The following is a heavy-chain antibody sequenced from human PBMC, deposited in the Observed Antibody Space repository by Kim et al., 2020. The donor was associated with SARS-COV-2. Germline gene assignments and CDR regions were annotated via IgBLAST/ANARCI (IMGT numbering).Heavy chain of an antibody. V-gene: IGHV3-30*18. J-gene: IGHJ6*01. D-gene: IGHD6-13*01. CDR2: ISYDGSNK. Sequence: SLRLSCAASGFTFSSYGMHWVRQAPGKGLEWVAVISYDGSNKYYADSVKGRFTISRDNSKNTLYLQMNSLRAEDTAVYYCAKDLSSSWYDYYYGMDVWG. CDR1: GFTFSSYG. CDR3: AKDLSSSWYDYYYGMDV.